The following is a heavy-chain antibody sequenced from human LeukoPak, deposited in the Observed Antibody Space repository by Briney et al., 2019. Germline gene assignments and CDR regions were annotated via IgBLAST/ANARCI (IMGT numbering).Heavy chain of an antibody. CDR3: ARHPVIWPQYPS. V-gene: IGHV4-39*01. J-gene: IGHJ5*02. CDR2: IYYSGSI. Sequence: PSETLSLTCTVSGGXISSSNYYWGWIRQPPGKGLEWLGSIYYSGSIYYNSSLKSRVTISVDTSKNQFSLKLGSVTAADTAVYYCARHPVIWPQYPSWGQGTLVTVSS. D-gene: IGHD5-24*01. CDR1: GGXISSSNYY.